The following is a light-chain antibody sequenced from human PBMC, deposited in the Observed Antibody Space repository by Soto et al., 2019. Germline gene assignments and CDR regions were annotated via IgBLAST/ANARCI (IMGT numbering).Light chain of an antibody. V-gene: IGKV3-20*01. J-gene: IGKJ1*01. Sequence: EFVLTQSPGTLSFSPGEIATLSCRASQSFGSTSLAWYQQKPGQSPRLLIYGASSRATGIPDSFSGSGSGPAFTLTISRLEPEDFAVYYCQQYGSTPSGRFGTGTKVEI. CDR3: QQYGSTPSGR. CDR1: QSFGSTS. CDR2: GAS.